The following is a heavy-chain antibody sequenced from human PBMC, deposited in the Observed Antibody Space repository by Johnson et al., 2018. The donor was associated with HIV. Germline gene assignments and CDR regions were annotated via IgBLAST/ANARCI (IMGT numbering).Heavy chain of an antibody. Sequence: QLVESGGGVVQPGRSLRLSCAASGFTFDDYAMHWVRQAPGKGLEWVSGISWNSGSIGYADSVKGRFTISRDNAKNSLYLQMNSLRAEDTALYYCAKVSWEARLGDPFDIWGKGTMVTVSS. CDR2: ISWNSGSI. J-gene: IGHJ3*02. CDR3: AKVSWEARLGDPFDI. CDR1: GFTFDDYA. D-gene: IGHD1-26*01. V-gene: IGHV3-9*01.